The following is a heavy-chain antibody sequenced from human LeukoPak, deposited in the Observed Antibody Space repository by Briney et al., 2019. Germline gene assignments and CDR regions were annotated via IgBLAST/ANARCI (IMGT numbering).Heavy chain of an antibody. CDR1: GFTVSSNY. V-gene: IGHV3-66*01. CDR3: ARDRAPHAGYYGSGSYDDY. J-gene: IGHJ4*02. D-gene: IGHD3-10*01. Sequence: PGGSLRLSCAASGFTVSSNYMSWVRQAPGKGLEWVSVIYSGGSTYYADSVKGRFTISRDNSKNTLYLQMNSLRAEDTAVYYCARDRAPHAGYYGSGSYDDYWGQGTLVTVSS. CDR2: IYSGGST.